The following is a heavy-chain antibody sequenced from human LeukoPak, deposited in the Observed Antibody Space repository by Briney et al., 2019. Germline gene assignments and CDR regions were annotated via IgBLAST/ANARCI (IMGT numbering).Heavy chain of an antibody. Sequence: SETLSLTCAVYGGSFSGYYWSWIRQPPGKGLEWIGEINHSGSTNYNPSLKSRVTISVDTSKNQFSLKLSSVTAADTAVYYCASYLVGLERIGFDYWGQGTLVTVSS. J-gene: IGHJ4*02. D-gene: IGHD3-3*01. CDR2: INHSGST. CDR3: ASYLVGLERIGFDY. CDR1: GGSFSGYY. V-gene: IGHV4-34*01.